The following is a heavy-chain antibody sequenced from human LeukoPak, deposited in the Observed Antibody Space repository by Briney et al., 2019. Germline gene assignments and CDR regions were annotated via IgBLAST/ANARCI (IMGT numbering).Heavy chain of an antibody. Sequence: GGSLRLSCAASGFTFSSYAMNWVRQAPGKGLEWVSYISSSNTIYYADSVKGRFTISRDNAKNSLFLQMNSLRAEDTAVYYCARVGYYDFWSGLIPHTYYMDVWGKGTTVTVSS. CDR2: ISSSNTI. CDR1: GFTFSSYA. CDR3: ARVGYYDFWSGLIPHTYYMDV. V-gene: IGHV3-48*01. J-gene: IGHJ6*03. D-gene: IGHD3-3*01.